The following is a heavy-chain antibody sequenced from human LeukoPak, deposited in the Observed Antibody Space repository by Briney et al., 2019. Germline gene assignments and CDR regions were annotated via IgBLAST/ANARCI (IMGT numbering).Heavy chain of an antibody. CDR2: TYYTSKWNT. CDR3: ARVWASAFDV. V-gene: IGHV6-1*01. J-gene: IGHJ3*01. Sequence: SQTLSLTYAIYGHIVYTSGVVWNWVRQSPSRGLEWLGRTYYTSKWNTDYAVSVKSRIVVNPDTSKNQFSLQLNSVTCEHTAVLVSARVWASAFDVWGQGTMVTVSS. D-gene: IGHD1-26*01. CDR1: GHIVYTSGVV.